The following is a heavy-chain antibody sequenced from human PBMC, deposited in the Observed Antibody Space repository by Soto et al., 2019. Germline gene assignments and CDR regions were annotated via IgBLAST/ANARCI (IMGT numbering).Heavy chain of an antibody. V-gene: IGHV4-39*02. CDR2: IYYSGST. CDR1: GGSISSSSYY. Sequence: QLQLQESGPGLVKPSETLSLTCTVSGGSISSSSYYWGWIRQPPGKGLEWIGSIYYSGSTYYNPSLKSRVTISVDTSKNQFSLKLSSVTAADTAVYYCAREGFTIFGEKINWFDPWGQGTLVTVSS. CDR3: AREGFTIFGEKINWFDP. J-gene: IGHJ5*02. D-gene: IGHD3-3*01.